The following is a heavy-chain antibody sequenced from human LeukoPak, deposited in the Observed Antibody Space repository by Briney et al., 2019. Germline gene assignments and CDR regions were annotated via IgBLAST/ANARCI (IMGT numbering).Heavy chain of an antibody. CDR3: AHMVNTVTMSWGAFDI. CDR1: GFSLSTSGVG. J-gene: IGHJ3*02. D-gene: IGHD4-17*01. Sequence: SRPTLVKPTQTLTLTCTFSGFSLSTSGVGVGWIRQPPGKALEWLALIYWNDDKRYRPSLNSRLTITKDTSKNKVVLIMTKMDPVDTATYYCAHMVNTVTMSWGAFDIWGQGTMVTVSS. CDR2: IYWNDDK. V-gene: IGHV2-5*01.